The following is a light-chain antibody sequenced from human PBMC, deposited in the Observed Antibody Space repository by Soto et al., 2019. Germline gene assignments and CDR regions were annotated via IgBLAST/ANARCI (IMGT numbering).Light chain of an antibody. V-gene: IGLV1-44*01. CDR3: ASWDDSLYGVS. CDR2: RII. J-gene: IGLJ2*01. CDR1: NSNIGGNT. Sequence: QSALTQPPSASGTPGQTVAISCSGTNSNIGGNTVNWYQQVPGAASRSLIYRIIMGPSGVPDRFSGSKSGTSASLAISGLQSEDEADYYCASWDDSLYGVSFGGGTQVTLL.